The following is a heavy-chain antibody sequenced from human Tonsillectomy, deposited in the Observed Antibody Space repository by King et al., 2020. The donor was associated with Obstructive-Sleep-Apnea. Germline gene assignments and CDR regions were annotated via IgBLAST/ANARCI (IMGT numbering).Heavy chain of an antibody. CDR2: SSGTGGST. V-gene: IGHV3-64*01. D-gene: IGHD1-26*01. CDR1: GFTFSSYA. J-gene: IGHJ4*02. Sequence: VQLVESGGGLVQPGGFLRLSCAASGFTFSSYAMHWVRQAPGKGLEYVSASSGTGGSTYYANSVKGRFTISRDNSKNTRYLQMGSLRTEDMAVYYGAREARTGGSYPGWRQGTLVTVSS. CDR3: AREARTGGSYPG.